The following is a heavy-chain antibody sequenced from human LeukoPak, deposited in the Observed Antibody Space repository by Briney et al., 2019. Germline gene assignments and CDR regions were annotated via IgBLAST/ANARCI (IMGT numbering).Heavy chain of an antibody. CDR1: GFTFSSYS. Sequence: GGSLRLSCAASGFTFSSYSMNWVRQAPGKGLEWVSSISSSSSYIYYADSVKGRFTISRDNAKNSLYLQMNSLRAEDTAVYYCARVDAYYDFWSGYYTANNWFDPWGQGTLVTVSS. D-gene: IGHD3-3*01. V-gene: IGHV3-21*01. J-gene: IGHJ5*02. CDR3: ARVDAYYDFWSGYYTANNWFDP. CDR2: ISSSSSYI.